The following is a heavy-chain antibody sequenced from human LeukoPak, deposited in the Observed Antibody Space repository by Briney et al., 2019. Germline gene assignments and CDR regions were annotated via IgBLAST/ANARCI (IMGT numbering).Heavy chain of an antibody. CDR1: GGSISSYY. CDR2: IYYSGST. D-gene: IGHD3-22*01. V-gene: IGHV4-59*01. J-gene: IGHJ4*02. Sequence: PSETLSLTCTVSGGSISSYYWSWIRQPPGKGLEWIGYIYYSGSTNYNPSLESRVTISVDTSKNQFSLKLSSVTAADTAVYYCAREFDDRSGYYIDNWGQGILVTVSS. CDR3: AREFDDRSGYYIDN.